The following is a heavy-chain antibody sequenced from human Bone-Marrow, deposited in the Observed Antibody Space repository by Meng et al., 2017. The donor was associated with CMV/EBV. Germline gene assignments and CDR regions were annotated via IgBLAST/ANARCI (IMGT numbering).Heavy chain of an antibody. J-gene: IGHJ4*02. CDR2: INPNSGGT. V-gene: IGHV1-2*02. Sequence: ASVKVSCKASGYTFTSYDINWVRQATGQGLEWMGWINPNSGGTNYAQKFQGRVTMTRDTSISTAYMELSRLRSDDTAVYYCARDQGGATRGEYDYWGQGTLVTVSS. D-gene: IGHD1-26*01. CDR1: GYTFTSYD. CDR3: ARDQGGATRGEYDY.